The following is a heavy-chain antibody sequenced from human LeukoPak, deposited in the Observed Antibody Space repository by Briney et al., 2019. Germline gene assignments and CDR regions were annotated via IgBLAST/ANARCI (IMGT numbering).Heavy chain of an antibody. CDR1: GFTFSRFW. Sequence: GGSLRLSCAASGFTFSRFWMSWVRQAPGKGLEWVANIKEDGSQRHYMDSVKGRFTISRDNGKNSLYLQMNSLRAEDTAIYYCARDGDNAYYFGMDVWGQGTTVTVSS. D-gene: IGHD1-14*01. CDR3: ARDGDNAYYFGMDV. CDR2: IKEDGSQR. V-gene: IGHV3-7*05. J-gene: IGHJ6*02.